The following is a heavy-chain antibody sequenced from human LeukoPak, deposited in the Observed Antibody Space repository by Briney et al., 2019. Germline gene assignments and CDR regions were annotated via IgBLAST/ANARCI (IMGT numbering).Heavy chain of an antibody. Sequence: QPGGSLRLSCAASGFNFSNYEMNWVRQAPGKGLEWVAHIIGSGSNTFYADSVKGRFTISRDNAKNSLYLQMNSLRVEDTAVYYCARAIGDVVVTAEDAFDIWGQGTMVTVSS. CDR1: GFNFSNYE. CDR2: IIGSGSNT. J-gene: IGHJ3*02. V-gene: IGHV3-48*03. D-gene: IGHD2-21*02. CDR3: ARAIGDVVVTAEDAFDI.